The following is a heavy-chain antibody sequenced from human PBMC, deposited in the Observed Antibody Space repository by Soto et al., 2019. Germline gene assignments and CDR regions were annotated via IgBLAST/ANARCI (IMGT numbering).Heavy chain of an antibody. CDR1: GGSISSSSYY. Sequence: QLQLQESGPGLVKPSETLSLTCTVSGGSISSSSYYWGWIRQPPGKGLEWIGSIYYSGSTYYNPSLKSRVTISVDTSKNQCSLKLSSVTAADTAVYYCARLKGLGGCSGGSCYLDRGFYYYYYYMDVWGKGTTVTVSS. J-gene: IGHJ6*03. CDR3: ARLKGLGGCSGGSCYLDRGFYYYYYYMDV. V-gene: IGHV4-39*01. D-gene: IGHD2-15*01. CDR2: IYYSGST.